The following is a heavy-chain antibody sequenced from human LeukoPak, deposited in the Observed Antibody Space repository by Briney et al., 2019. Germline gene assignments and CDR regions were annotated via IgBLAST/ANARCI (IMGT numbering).Heavy chain of an antibody. J-gene: IGHJ3*02. CDR2: IWYDGSNK. Sequence: GGSLRLSCAASGFTFSSYGMHWVRQAPGKGLEWVAVIWYDGSNKYYADSVKGRFTISRDNSKNTLYLQMNSLRAEDTAVYYCARDDIAVAGNDAFDIWGQGTMVTVS. CDR3: ARDDIAVAGNDAFDI. CDR1: GFTFSSYG. D-gene: IGHD6-19*01. V-gene: IGHV3-33*01.